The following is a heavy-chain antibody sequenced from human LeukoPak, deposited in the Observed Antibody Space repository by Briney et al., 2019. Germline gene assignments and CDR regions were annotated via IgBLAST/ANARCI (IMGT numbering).Heavy chain of an antibody. CDR1: GFTFSSYG. J-gene: IGHJ4*02. Sequence: GGSLRLSCAASGFTFSSYGMHWVRQAPGKGLEWVAVIWYDGSNKYYADSVKGRFTISRDNSKNTLYLQMNSLRAEDTAVYYCARGTYYDFWSGYSGFDYWGQGTLVTVSS. V-gene: IGHV3-33*01. CDR3: ARGTYYDFWSGYSGFDY. D-gene: IGHD3-3*01. CDR2: IWYDGSNK.